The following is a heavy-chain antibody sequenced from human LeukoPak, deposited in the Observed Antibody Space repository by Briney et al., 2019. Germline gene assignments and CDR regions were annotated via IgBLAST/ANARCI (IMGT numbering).Heavy chain of an antibody. CDR3: ASTPLGSGRHYYYYYYGMDV. Sequence: SETLSLTCTVSGGSISSYYWSWIRQPAGKGLEWIGRIYTSGSTNYNPSLKSRVTMSVDTSKNQFSLKLSSVTAADTAVYYCASTPLGSGRHYYYYYYGMDVWGQGTTVTVSS. V-gene: IGHV4-4*07. CDR2: IYTSGST. J-gene: IGHJ6*02. D-gene: IGHD1-26*01. CDR1: GGSISSYY.